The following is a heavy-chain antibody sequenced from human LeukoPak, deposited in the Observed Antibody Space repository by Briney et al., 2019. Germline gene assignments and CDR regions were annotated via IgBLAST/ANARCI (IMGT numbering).Heavy chain of an antibody. CDR3: ARVVYYHFWSGSLPFDP. D-gene: IGHD3-3*01. CDR2: IYYSGST. V-gene: IGHV4-39*07. J-gene: IGHJ5*02. CDR1: GGSISSSSYY. Sequence: PSETLSLTCSVSGGSISSSSYYRGWIRQPPGKGLEWIGTIYYSGSTYYNPSLKSRVTMSVDTSKNQFSLKLSSVTAADTAIYYCARVVYYHFWSGSLPFDPWGQGTLVTVSS.